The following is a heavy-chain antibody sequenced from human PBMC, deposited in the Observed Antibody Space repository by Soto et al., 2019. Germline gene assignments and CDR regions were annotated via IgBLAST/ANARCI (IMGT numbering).Heavy chain of an antibody. D-gene: IGHD1-26*01. CDR3: AKGGAIVAAGTRVYLYNAMDV. CDR2: INPNSGDT. V-gene: IGHV1-2*02. J-gene: IGHJ6*02. CDR1: GYTFTGYY. Sequence: QVQLVHSGTEVKRPGDSVKVSCKASGYTFTGYYVHWVRQAPGQGLEWMGWINPNSGDTYLAQRFQGRVTMNRDTSIGTAYMEVGGLTSDDTAEYYCAKGGAIVAAGTRVYLYNAMDVWGQGTTVTVSS.